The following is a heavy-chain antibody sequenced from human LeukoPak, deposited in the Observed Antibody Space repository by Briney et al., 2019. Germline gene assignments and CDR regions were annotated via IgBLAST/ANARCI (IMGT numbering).Heavy chain of an antibody. J-gene: IGHJ4*02. CDR3: ARHGSGYFRFDY. Sequence: PSQTLSLTCTVSGGSISSGGYYWSWIRQHPGKGLEWIGYIYYSGTTYYNPSLKSRVTISVDTSKNQFSLKLRSVTAADTAVYFCARHGSGYFRFDYWGQGTLVTVSS. V-gene: IGHV4-31*03. D-gene: IGHD3-22*01. CDR1: GGSISSGGYY. CDR2: IYYSGTT.